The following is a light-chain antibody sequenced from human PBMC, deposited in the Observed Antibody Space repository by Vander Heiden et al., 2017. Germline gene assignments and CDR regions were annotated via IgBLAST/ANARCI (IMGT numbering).Light chain of an antibody. Sequence: DIVLTPSPASLSLSPGEGATLTCRASQSVNSYLAWYQHKPGQAPRLLIYDASNRAAGIPARFRGSGSGGDFTLTISSLEPEDFAVYYCQHRSQGPPRWTFGQGTEVEVK. V-gene: IGKV3-11*02. CDR1: QSVNSY. CDR2: DAS. J-gene: IGKJ1*01. CDR3: QHRSQGPPRWT.